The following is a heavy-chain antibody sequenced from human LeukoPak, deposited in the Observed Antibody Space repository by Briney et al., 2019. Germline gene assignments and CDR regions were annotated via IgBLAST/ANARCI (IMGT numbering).Heavy chain of an antibody. Sequence: ASVKVSCKASGYTFTSYGISWVRQAPGQGLEWMGWISAYNGNTNYAQKLQGTVTMTTDTSTSTAYMERRSLRSDDTAVYDWARGGYDILTGYHPFDYWGQGTLVTVSA. CDR2: ISAYNGNT. CDR1: GYTFTSYG. J-gene: IGHJ4*02. D-gene: IGHD3-9*01. V-gene: IGHV1-18*04. CDR3: ARGGYDILTGYHPFDY.